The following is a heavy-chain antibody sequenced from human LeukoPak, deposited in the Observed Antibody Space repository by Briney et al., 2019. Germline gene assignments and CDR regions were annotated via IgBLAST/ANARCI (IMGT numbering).Heavy chain of an antibody. Sequence: GGSPRHSCAASGFTFSSYGMHWVRQAPRKGLAWVAVIWYDGSNKCYADSVKGRFTISRDNSKNSLYLQMNSLRAEDTAVYYCARQGDGYPYYFDCWGQGTLVTVSS. CDR1: GFTFSSYG. CDR3: ARQGDGYPYYFDC. J-gene: IGHJ4*02. D-gene: IGHD5-24*01. V-gene: IGHV3-33*01. CDR2: IWYDGSNK.